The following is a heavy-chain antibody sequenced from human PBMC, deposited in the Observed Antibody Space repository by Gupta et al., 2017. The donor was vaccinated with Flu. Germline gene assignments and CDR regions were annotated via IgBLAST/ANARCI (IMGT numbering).Heavy chain of an antibody. CDR2: LKSKTDGGTT. Sequence: GKGLEWVGRLKSKTDGGTTDSAAPVKGRFTISRDDSKNTLYLQMNSLKTEDTAVYYCTTDPYYDSSGYYHDAFDIWGQGTMVTVSS. D-gene: IGHD3-22*01. CDR3: TTDPYYDSSGYYHDAFDI. V-gene: IGHV3-15*01. J-gene: IGHJ3*02.